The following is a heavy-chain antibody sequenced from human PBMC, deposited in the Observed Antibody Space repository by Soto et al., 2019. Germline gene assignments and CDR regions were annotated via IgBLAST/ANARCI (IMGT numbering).Heavy chain of an antibody. CDR2: INSAGSST. CDR1: GFTFSSYW. J-gene: IGHJ4*02. D-gene: IGHD6-19*01. CDR3: ARDMSVAGTLGDY. Sequence: EVQLVESGGGLVQPGGSLRLACAASGFTFSSYWMHWVRQAPGNGLVWVSRINSAGSSTSYADSVKGRFTISRDNVKKTLYLQMNSLRAEDTAVYYCARDMSVAGTLGDYWCQGSLVTVSS. V-gene: IGHV3-74*01.